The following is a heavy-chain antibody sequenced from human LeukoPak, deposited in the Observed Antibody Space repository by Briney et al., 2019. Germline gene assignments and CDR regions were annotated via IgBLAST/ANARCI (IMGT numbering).Heavy chain of an antibody. CDR3: ARETDDILTGFLDY. D-gene: IGHD3-9*01. V-gene: IGHV3-7*01. CDR2: IKQDGSEK. Sequence: GGSLRLSCAASGFSFSRYWMNWVRQAPGKGLEWVANIKQDGSEKYYEDSVKGRFTISRDNAKNSLYLQMNSLRGEDTAMYYCARETDDILTGFLDYWGQGTLVTVSS. J-gene: IGHJ4*02. CDR1: GFSFSRYW.